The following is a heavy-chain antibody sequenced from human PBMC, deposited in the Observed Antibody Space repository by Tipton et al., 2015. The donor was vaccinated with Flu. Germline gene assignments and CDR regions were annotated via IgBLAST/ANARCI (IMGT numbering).Heavy chain of an antibody. CDR3: AREAIQVTTSGYFGP. Sequence: TLSLTCSVSGDAIDRGGFFWTWIRQRPGKGLEWIGYVSYTVNTFYNPSLAGRVTISVDTSMNQLSLTLRSVSAADTAVYYCAREAIQVTTSGYFGPWGQGTLVTVSS. V-gene: IGHV4-31*03. CDR2: VSYTVNT. J-gene: IGHJ5*02. CDR1: GDAIDRGGFF. D-gene: IGHD4-17*01.